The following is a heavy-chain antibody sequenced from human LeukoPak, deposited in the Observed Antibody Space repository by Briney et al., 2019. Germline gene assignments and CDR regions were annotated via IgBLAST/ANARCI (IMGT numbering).Heavy chain of an antibody. CDR1: GFTFSSYA. CDR2: ISGSGGST. CDR3: AKSMYYDFWSGYPNWFDP. J-gene: IGHJ5*02. V-gene: IGHV3-23*01. D-gene: IGHD3-3*01. Sequence: GGSLRLSCAASGFTFSSYAMSWVRQAPGKGLEWVSAISGSGGSTYYADSVKGRFTISRDNSKNTLYLQMNSLRAEDTAVYYCAKSMYYDFWSGYPNWFDPWGQGTLVTVSS.